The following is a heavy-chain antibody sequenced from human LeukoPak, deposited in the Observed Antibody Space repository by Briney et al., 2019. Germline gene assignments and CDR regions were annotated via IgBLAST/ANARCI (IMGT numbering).Heavy chain of an antibody. CDR3: ARAEAYYDSSGYYKYYFDY. CDR1: GGSFSGYY. D-gene: IGHD3-22*01. Sequence: SETLSITCAVYGGSFSGYYWSWIRQPPGKGLEWIGEINHSGSTNYNPSLKSRVTISVDTSKNQFSLKLSSVTAADTAVYYCARAEAYYDSSGYYKYYFDYWGQGTQVTVSS. J-gene: IGHJ4*02. V-gene: IGHV4-34*01. CDR2: INHSGST.